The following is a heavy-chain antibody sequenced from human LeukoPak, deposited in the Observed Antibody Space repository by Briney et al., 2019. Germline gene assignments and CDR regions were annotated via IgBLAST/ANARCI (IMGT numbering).Heavy chain of an antibody. Sequence: PGGSLRLSCAASGFTFSSYSMNWVRQAPGKGLEWVSSITSSSSYIYYADSVKGRFTISRDNAKNSLYLQMNSLRAEDTAVYYCARGGWLRSDDAFDIWGQGTMVTASS. CDR3: ARGGWLRSDDAFDI. CDR1: GFTFSSYS. V-gene: IGHV3-21*01. CDR2: ITSSSSYI. J-gene: IGHJ3*02. D-gene: IGHD5-12*01.